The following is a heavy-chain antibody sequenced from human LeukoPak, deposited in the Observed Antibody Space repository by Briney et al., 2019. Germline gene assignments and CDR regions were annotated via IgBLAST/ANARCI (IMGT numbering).Heavy chain of an antibody. CDR3: ARAMGYSSGWYDAFDI. J-gene: IGHJ3*02. Sequence: RYDASDKYYADSVKGRFTISRDNAKNSLYLQMNSLRAEDTAVYYCARAMGYSSGWYDAFDIWGQGTMVTVSS. D-gene: IGHD6-19*01. V-gene: IGHV3-33*01. CDR2: RYDASDK.